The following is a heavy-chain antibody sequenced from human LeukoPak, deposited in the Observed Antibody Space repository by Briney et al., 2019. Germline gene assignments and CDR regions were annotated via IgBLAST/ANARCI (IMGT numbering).Heavy chain of an antibody. CDR3: AKVSPTTPKYYFDY. Sequence: GGSLRLSCAASGFLFSDWSMHWVRQAPGKGLEWISYISSSRSDTIYYADSVKGRFTISRDNAKNSLYLQMNSLRAEDTAVYYCAKVSPTTPKYYFDYWGQGTLVTVSS. D-gene: IGHD4-11*01. CDR1: GFLFSDWS. CDR2: ISSSRSDTI. J-gene: IGHJ4*02. V-gene: IGHV3-48*01.